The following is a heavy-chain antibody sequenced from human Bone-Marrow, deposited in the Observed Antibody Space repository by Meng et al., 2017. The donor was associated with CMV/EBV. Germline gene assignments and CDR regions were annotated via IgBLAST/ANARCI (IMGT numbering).Heavy chain of an antibody. Sequence: SGFTCSSDGMHWVRQAPGKGLEWVAVIWYDGSNKYYADSVKGRFTISRDNSKNTLYLQMNSLRAEDTAVYYCARSIGGATDRANWFDPWGQGTLVTVSS. V-gene: IGHV3-33*01. D-gene: IGHD1-26*01. CDR2: IWYDGSNK. CDR3: ARSIGGATDRANWFDP. J-gene: IGHJ5*02. CDR1: GFTCSSDG.